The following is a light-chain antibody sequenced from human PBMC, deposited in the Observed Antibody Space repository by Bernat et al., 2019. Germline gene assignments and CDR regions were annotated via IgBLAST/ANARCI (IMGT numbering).Light chain of an antibody. CDR3: QVWDLSSDHWV. CDR1: NIEDKS. V-gene: IGLV3-21*03. CDR2: DDS. Sequence: SYVLTQPPSVSVAPGMTARITCGGNNIEDKSVHWYQQKPGQAPVLVVNDDSNRPSGIPERFSGSNSGNSATLTISRVEAGDAADYYCQVWDLSSDHWVFGGGTRLTVL. J-gene: IGLJ3*02.